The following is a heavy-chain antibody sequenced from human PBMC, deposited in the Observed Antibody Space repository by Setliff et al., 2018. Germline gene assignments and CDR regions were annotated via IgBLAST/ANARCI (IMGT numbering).Heavy chain of an antibody. V-gene: IGHV3-9*01. Sequence: SLRLSCAASGFTFDDSAMHWVRQAPGKGLEWVSGISWNSGSVGYADSVKGRFTISRDNAKNSLYLQMNSLRAEDTALYYCAKGPPYYYGSGSFVYYYYGMDVWGQGTTGTVSS. CDR1: GFTFDDSA. D-gene: IGHD3-10*01. CDR2: ISWNSGSV. J-gene: IGHJ6*02. CDR3: AKGPPYYYGSGSFVYYYYGMDV.